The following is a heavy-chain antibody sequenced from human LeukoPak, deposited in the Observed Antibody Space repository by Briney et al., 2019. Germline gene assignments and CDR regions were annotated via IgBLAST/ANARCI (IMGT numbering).Heavy chain of an antibody. Sequence: PSGTLSLTCAVSGGSISSSNWWSWVRQPPGKGLEWIGEIYHSGSTNYNPSLKSRVTISVDKSKNQFSLKLSSVTAADTAVYYCARYGVDVTYNWFDPWGQGTLVTVSS. J-gene: IGHJ5*02. CDR1: GGSISSSNW. CDR3: ARYGVDVTYNWFDP. CDR2: IYHSGST. V-gene: IGHV4-4*02. D-gene: IGHD2-2*01.